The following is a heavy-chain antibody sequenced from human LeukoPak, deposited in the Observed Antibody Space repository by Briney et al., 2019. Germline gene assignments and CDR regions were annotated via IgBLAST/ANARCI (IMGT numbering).Heavy chain of an antibody. J-gene: IGHJ5*02. CDR3: ARWWGGYCGGDCYPSPDWFDP. CDR2: ISAYNGNT. D-gene: IGHD2-21*02. CDR1: GYTFTSYG. V-gene: IGHV1-18*01. Sequence: ASVKVSCKASGYTFTSYGISWVRQAPGQGLEWMGWISAYNGNTDYAQKLQGRVTMTTDTSTSTAYMELRSLRSDDTAVYYCARWWGGYCGGDCYPSPDWFDPWGQGTLVTVSS.